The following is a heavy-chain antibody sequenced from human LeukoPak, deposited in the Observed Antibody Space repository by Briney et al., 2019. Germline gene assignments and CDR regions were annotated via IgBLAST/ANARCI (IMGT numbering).Heavy chain of an antibody. V-gene: IGHV4-61*02. J-gene: IGHJ4*02. D-gene: IGHD2-2*01. CDR3: ARDSPYCSSTTCRTSFDY. Sequence: SETLSLTCTVSGGSISSGTDYWNWIRQPAGKGLEWIGRIYTSGSSNYNPSLKSRATISLDTSENQFSLKLSSVTAADTAVYYCARDSPYCSSTTCRTSFDYWGQGTLVTVSS. CDR1: GGSISSGTDY. CDR2: IYTSGSS.